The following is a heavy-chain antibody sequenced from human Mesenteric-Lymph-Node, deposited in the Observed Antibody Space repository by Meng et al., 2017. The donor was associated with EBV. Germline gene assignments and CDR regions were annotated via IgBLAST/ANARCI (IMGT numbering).Heavy chain of an antibody. CDR3: ARDRGWELLDY. Sequence: QVQLTDSGPGLVKPSESLSHTCTVSGVSVSGDSFYWSWIRQPPGKGLEWIGFIYDSGITHYSPSLKSRVTISVDTSKNQFSLELRSMTPADTAVYYCARDRGWELLDYWGQGTLVTVSS. V-gene: IGHV4-61*01. CDR1: GVSVSGDSFY. J-gene: IGHJ4*02. CDR2: IYDSGIT. D-gene: IGHD1-26*01.